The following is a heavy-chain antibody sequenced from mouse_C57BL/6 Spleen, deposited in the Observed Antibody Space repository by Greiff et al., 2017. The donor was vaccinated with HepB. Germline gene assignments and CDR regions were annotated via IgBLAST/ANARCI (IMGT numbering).Heavy chain of an antibody. J-gene: IGHJ4*01. CDR2: IYPGDGDT. D-gene: IGHD1-1*01. Sequence: QVQLQQSGAELVKPGASVKISCKASGYAFSSYWMNWVKQRPGKGLEWIGQIYPGDGDTNYNGKFKGKATLTADKSSSTAYMQLSSLTSEDSAVYFCARGHYYGSSLYCYAVDYWGQGTTVTVST. CDR3: ARGHYYGSSLYCYAVDY. CDR1: GYAFSSYW. V-gene: IGHV1-80*01.